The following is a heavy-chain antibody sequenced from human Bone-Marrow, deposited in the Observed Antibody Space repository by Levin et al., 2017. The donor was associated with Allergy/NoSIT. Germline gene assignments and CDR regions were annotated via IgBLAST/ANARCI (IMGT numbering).Heavy chain of an antibody. CDR3: ARDRREDGDYLDY. D-gene: IGHD4-17*01. V-gene: IGHV3-33*01. CDR2: IWFDGSTA. J-gene: IGHJ4*02. CDR1: GFTLSSSA. Sequence: PGGSLRLSCAASGFTLSSSALHWVRQAPGKGLEWVAVIWFDGSTAYYADSVKGRFTISTDSSKNTLFLQLNSLRVEDTAVYYCARDRREDGDYLDYWGQGTLVTVSS.